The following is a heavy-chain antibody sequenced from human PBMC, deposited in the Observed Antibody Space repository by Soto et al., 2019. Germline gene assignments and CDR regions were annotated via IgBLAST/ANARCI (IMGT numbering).Heavy chain of an antibody. Sequence: QVQLVESGGGVVQPGRSLRLSCEASGFTFTNFGIQWVRQAPGKGLEWVAFISYDGTNNYYADSLKGRFTISRDNSKNTLYLQMNSLRPEDTAVYYCAKEQRRTSRYGMDVWGQGTTVTVSS. V-gene: IGHV3-30*18. CDR2: ISYDGTNN. CDR1: GFTFTNFG. D-gene: IGHD2-2*01. J-gene: IGHJ6*02. CDR3: AKEQRRTSRYGMDV.